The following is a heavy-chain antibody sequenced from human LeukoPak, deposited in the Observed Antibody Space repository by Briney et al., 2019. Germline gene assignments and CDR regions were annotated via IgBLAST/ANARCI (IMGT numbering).Heavy chain of an antibody. V-gene: IGHV3-33*08. CDR2: IWYDGSNK. CDR3: ARDKGARITIFGVVSGGYFDY. Sequence: GGSLRLSCAASGFTFSSYGMHWVRQPPGKGLEWVAVIWYDGSNKYYADSVKGRFTISRDNSKNTLYLQMNSLRAEDTAVYYCARDKGARITIFGVVSGGYFDYWGQGTLVTVSS. J-gene: IGHJ4*02. D-gene: IGHD3-3*01. CDR1: GFTFSSYG.